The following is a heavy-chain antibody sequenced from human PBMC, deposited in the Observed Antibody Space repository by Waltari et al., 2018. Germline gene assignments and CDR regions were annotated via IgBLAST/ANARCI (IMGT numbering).Heavy chain of an antibody. CDR3: ARLRQPASYYYGMDV. V-gene: IGHV5-51*01. CDR2: IYPGDSDT. Sequence: EVQLVQSGAEVKKSGESLKISCKSSGYSFGSFYTAWVRQMPGKGLEWMGIIYPGDSDTRYSPSFQGQVTISVDRSINTAYLQWGSLKATDTAMYYCARLRQPASYYYGMDVWGQGTTITVSS. J-gene: IGHJ6*02. CDR1: GYSFGSFY. D-gene: IGHD1-1*01.